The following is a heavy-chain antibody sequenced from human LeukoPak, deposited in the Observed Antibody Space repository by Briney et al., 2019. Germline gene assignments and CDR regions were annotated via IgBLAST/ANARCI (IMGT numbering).Heavy chain of an antibody. V-gene: IGHV4-59*01. D-gene: IGHD2-2*01. CDR1: GGSISYYY. Sequence: SETLSLTCSVSGGSISYYYWSWIRQFPGKGLEWIGYISDGESPDYNPSLQSRVTIYVDSSKNQFFLNLTSVTAADTAVYYCARGNGYCSSTSCYLGWFDPWGQGTLVTVSS. CDR3: ARGNGYCSSTSCYLGWFDP. CDR2: ISDGESP. J-gene: IGHJ5*02.